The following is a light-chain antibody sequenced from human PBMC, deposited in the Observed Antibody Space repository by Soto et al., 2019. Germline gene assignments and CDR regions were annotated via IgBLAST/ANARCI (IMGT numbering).Light chain of an antibody. Sequence: TQPQGSLPVNLGQPFLLPSRSSQGLLYGDGSTYFSWSQQRPGQSPTRLIYAVSNRGSGVPDRFSGSGSGTDFALTISRVEAVDVAVYFCMQSTNWPITFGQGTKVDIK. V-gene: IGKV2-30*01. CDR3: MQSTNWPIT. CDR1: QGLLYGDGSTY. J-gene: IGKJ1*01. CDR2: AVS.